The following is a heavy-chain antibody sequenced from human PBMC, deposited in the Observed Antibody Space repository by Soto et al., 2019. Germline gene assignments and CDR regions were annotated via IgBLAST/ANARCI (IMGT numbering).Heavy chain of an antibody. Sequence: ASVKVSCKASGGTFSSYAISWVRQAPGQGLEWMGGIIPIFGTANYAQKFQGRVTITADESTSTAYMELSSLRSEDTAVYYCAREPLADSSGYYYADTRYYFDYWGQGTLVTVSS. CDR2: IIPIFGTA. CDR3: AREPLADSSGYYYADTRYYFDY. J-gene: IGHJ4*02. V-gene: IGHV1-69*13. CDR1: GGTFSSYA. D-gene: IGHD3-22*01.